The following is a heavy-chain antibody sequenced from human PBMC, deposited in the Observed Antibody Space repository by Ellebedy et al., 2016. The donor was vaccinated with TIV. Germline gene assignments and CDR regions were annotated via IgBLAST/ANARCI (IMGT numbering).Heavy chain of an antibody. V-gene: IGHV5-10-1*01. J-gene: IGHJ5*02. CDR2: INPSDSDT. Sequence: KVSCKGSGYNFASYWISWVRQMPGKGLEWMGKINPSDSDTTYSPSFQGHVSFAADTSISTAYLQWRGLKASDTAMYYCATQLERRGGASSWGQGTLVTVSS. CDR3: ATQLERRGGASS. D-gene: IGHD5-24*01. CDR1: GYNFASYW.